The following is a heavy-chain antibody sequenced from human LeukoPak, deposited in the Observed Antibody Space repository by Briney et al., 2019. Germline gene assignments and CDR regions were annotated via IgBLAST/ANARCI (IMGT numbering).Heavy chain of an antibody. V-gene: IGHV3-30-3*02. J-gene: IGHJ4*02. CDR1: GFTFSSYA. Sequence: GGSLRLSCAASGFTFSSYAMHWVRQAPGKGLEWVAVISYDGSNKYYADSVKGRFTISRDNSKNTLYLQMDSLRAEDTAVYYCANDLMYSLAYWGQGTLAIVSS. CDR3: ANDLMYSLAY. CDR2: ISYDGSNK. D-gene: IGHD4-11*01.